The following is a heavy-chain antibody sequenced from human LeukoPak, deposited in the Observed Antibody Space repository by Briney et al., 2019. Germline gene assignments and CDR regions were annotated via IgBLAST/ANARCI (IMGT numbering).Heavy chain of an antibody. J-gene: IGHJ4*02. V-gene: IGHV4-4*07. CDR2: IYTSGST. CDR1: GGSISSYF. D-gene: IGHD5-12*01. Sequence: SETLSLTCTVSGGSISSYFWGWIRQPAGKGLEWIGRIYTSGSTNYNPPLKSRVTMSVDTSKNQFSLKLSSVTAADTAVYYCARGSDYDHRNFDYWGQGTLVIVFS. CDR3: ARGSDYDHRNFDY.